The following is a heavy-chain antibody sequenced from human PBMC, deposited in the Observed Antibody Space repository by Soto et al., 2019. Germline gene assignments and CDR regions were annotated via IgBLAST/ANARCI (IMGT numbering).Heavy chain of an antibody. CDR1: GGSISSGGSY. J-gene: IGHJ4*02. CDR3: ARALHASFYFDY. V-gene: IGHV4-31*03. CDR2: IYYSGST. Sequence: TLSLTCTVSGGSISSGGSYWSWIRQHPGKGLEWIGYIYYSGSTYYNPSLKSRVTISVDTSKNQFSLKLSSVTAADTAVYYCARALHASFYFDYWGQGTLGTVAS.